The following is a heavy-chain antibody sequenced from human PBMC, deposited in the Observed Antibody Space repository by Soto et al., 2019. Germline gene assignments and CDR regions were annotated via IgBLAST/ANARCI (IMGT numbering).Heavy chain of an antibody. CDR2: TRNKANSYTT. Sequence: EVQLVESGGGLVQPGGSLRLCCAASRFTFSDHYMDWVRQAPGKGLEWVGRTRNKANSYTTEYAASVKGRFTISRDDSKNSLYLQMNSLKTVDTAVYYCASGRGSGSLWGQGTLVTVSS. CDR3: ASGRGSGSL. CDR1: RFTFSDHY. J-gene: IGHJ4*02. D-gene: IGHD3-10*01. V-gene: IGHV3-72*01.